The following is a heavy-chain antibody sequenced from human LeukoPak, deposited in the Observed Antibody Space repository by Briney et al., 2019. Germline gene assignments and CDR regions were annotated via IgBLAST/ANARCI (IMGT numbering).Heavy chain of an antibody. J-gene: IGHJ6*02. CDR1: GFTFDDYA. V-gene: IGHV3-53*04. Sequence: PGRSLRLSCAASGFTFDDYAMHWVRQAPGKGLEWVSVIYSGGSTYYADSVKGRFTISRHNSKNTLYLQMNSLRAEDTAVYYCARDIVVVPAATSLRGMDVWGQGTTVTVSS. CDR2: IYSGGST. CDR3: ARDIVVVPAATSLRGMDV. D-gene: IGHD2-2*01.